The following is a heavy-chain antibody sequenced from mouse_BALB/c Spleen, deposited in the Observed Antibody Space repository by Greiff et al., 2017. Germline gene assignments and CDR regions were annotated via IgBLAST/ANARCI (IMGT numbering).Heavy chain of an antibody. CDR3: ARDRGLRLYYFDY. J-gene: IGHJ2*01. V-gene: IGHV2-9*02. CDR2: IWAGGST. Sequence: QVQLQQSGPGLVAPSQSLSITCTVSGFSLTSYGVHWVRQPPGKGLEWLGVIWAGGSTNYNSALMSRLSISKDNSKSQVFLKMNSLQTDDTAMYYCARDRGLRLYYFDYWGQGTTLTVSS. CDR1: GFSLTSYG. D-gene: IGHD1-1*01.